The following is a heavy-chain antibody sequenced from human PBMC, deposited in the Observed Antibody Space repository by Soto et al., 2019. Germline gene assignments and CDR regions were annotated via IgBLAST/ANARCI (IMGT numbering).Heavy chain of an antibody. J-gene: IGHJ3*02. Sequence: PGGSLRLSCVASGFTFSSYAMHWVRQAPGKGLEWVAVILHDGSKKEYADSVKGRFTVSRDNSKNTLYLQMNSLRPEDTAVYYCARVVTMIVVVTPPFDIWGQGTMVTVSS. CDR2: ILHDGSKK. CDR3: ARVVTMIVVVTPPFDI. V-gene: IGHV3-30-3*01. D-gene: IGHD3-22*01. CDR1: GFTFSSYA.